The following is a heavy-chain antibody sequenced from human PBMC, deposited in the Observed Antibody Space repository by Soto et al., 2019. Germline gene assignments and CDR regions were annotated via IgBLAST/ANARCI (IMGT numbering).Heavy chain of an antibody. V-gene: IGHV4-39*01. D-gene: IGHD4-17*01. CDR3: ARHVTTVSNEFDY. CDR1: GGSISSSSYY. J-gene: IGHJ4*02. CDR2: IYYSGST. Sequence: SETLSLTCTVSGGSISSSSYYWGWIRQPPGKGLEWIGSIYYSGSTYYNPSLKSRVTISVDTSNNQFSLKLSSVTAADTAVYYCARHVTTVSNEFDYWGQGTLVTVSS.